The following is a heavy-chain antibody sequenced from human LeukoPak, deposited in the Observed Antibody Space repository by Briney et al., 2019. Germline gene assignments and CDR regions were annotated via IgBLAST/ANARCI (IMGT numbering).Heavy chain of an antibody. CDR2: IKQDGSEK. CDR3: ARRFNGYFDY. J-gene: IGHJ4*02. D-gene: IGHD2-8*01. V-gene: IGHV3-7*01. CDR1: GFTFSIYW. Sequence: GGSLRLSCAASGFTFSIYWMSWVRQAPGKGLEWVANIKQDGSEKYYVDSVKGRFTISRDNAKNSLYLQMNSLRAEDTAVYYCARRFNGYFDYWGQGTLVTVSS.